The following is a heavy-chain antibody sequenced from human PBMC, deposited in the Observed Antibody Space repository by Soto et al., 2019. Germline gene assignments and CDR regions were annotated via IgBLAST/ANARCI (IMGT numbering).Heavy chain of an antibody. CDR2: VNPSGGTT. Sequence: QVQLVQSEAELKQPGASVKISCKASGYIFTTSAIHWVRQAPGQGLEWMGIVNPSGGTTTYAQKFQGRVTMTRDTYTTTVYRELSSLRFDDTAVYYCAREDQWLPDYWGQGTLVSVSS. V-gene: IGHV1-46*01. CDR3: AREDQWLPDY. CDR1: GYIFTTSA. D-gene: IGHD6-19*01. J-gene: IGHJ4*02.